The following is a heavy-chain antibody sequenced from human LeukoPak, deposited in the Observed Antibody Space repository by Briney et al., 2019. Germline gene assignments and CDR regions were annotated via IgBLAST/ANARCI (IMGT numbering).Heavy chain of an antibody. CDR3: AKDVMPGAAYLDY. V-gene: IGHV3-30*04. Sequence: GGSLRLSCAVWGFTFSIYAVHCVRQAPGKGLVWVAAVSYDGSNMYYGDAVKGRFTISRDNSKNTVDLQINSLRTEDTAVYYCAKDVMPGAAYLDYCGQGTLVTVSS. CDR2: VSYDGSNM. CDR1: GFTFSIYA. J-gene: IGHJ4*02. D-gene: IGHD3-16*01.